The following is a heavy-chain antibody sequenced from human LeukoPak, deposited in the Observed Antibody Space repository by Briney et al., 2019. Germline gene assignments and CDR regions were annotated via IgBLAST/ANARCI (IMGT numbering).Heavy chain of an antibody. CDR1: VFTFSNYA. Sequence: GGSLRLSCAASVFTFSNYAMSWVRQAPGKGLEAVSAISGSGGSTYYADSMKGRFTISRDNSKNTLYLQMNSLRAEDTAVYYCAKDRGYYDSSGYYYWYFDLWGRGTLVTVSS. D-gene: IGHD3-22*01. CDR3: AKDRGYYDSSGYYYWYFDL. CDR2: ISGSGGST. V-gene: IGHV3-23*01. J-gene: IGHJ2*01.